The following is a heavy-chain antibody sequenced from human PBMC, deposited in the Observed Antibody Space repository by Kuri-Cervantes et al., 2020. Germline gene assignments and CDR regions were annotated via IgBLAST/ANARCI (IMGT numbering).Heavy chain of an antibody. CDR1: GFTFSSYT. D-gene: IGHD1-26*01. V-gene: IGHV3-21*03. J-gene: IGHJ4*02. CDR3: ARVAGGATLNAAY. Sequence: GESLKSSCVASGFTFSSYTMNWVRQAPGKGLEWVSSISSSGSYIFYADSVKGRFTISRDNARNSLYLQMNSLRAEDTAVYYCARVAGGATLNAAYWGQGTLVTVSS. CDR2: ISSSGSYI.